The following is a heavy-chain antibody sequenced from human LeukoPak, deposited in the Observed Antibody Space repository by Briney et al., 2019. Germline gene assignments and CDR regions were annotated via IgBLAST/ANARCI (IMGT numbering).Heavy chain of an antibody. Sequence: SETLSLTCAVYGGSFSGYYWSWIRQPPGKGLEWIGEINHSGSTNYNPSLKSRVTISVDTSKNQFSLKLSSVTAADAAVYYCARGPLYYYDSSGYYYENYFDLWGRGTLVTVSS. CDR1: GGSFSGYY. CDR2: INHSGST. V-gene: IGHV4-34*01. J-gene: IGHJ2*01. D-gene: IGHD3-22*01. CDR3: ARGPLYYYDSSGYYYENYFDL.